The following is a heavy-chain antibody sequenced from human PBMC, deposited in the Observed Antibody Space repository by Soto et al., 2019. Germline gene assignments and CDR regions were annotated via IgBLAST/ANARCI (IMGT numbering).Heavy chain of an antibody. CDR1: GFTFSSYE. CDR3: VRDLHEPLPADVLQVAN. V-gene: IGHV3-48*03. Sequence: EVQLVESGGDLVQPGGSLRLSCAASGFTFSSYEMHWVRQAPGKGLEWISYISSTGSGTHYADSVKGRFTISRDNARNSPSLQMNSLRAEDTAIYYCVRDLHEPLPADVLQVANWGQGTQVTVSS. CDR2: ISSTGSGT. D-gene: IGHD1-1*01. J-gene: IGHJ4*02.